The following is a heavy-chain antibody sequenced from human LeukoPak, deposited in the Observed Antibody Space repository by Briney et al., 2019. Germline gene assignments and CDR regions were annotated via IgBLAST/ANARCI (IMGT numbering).Heavy chain of an antibody. CDR1: GFTFDDYA. Sequence: GGSLRLSCAASGFTFDDYAMHWVRQAPGKGLEWVSGISWNSGSIGYADSVKGRFTISRDNAKNSLYLQMNSLRAEDTAVYYCARVGSGWSYYYGMDVWGQGTTVTVSS. CDR2: ISWNSGSI. J-gene: IGHJ6*02. V-gene: IGHV3-9*01. D-gene: IGHD6-19*01. CDR3: ARVGSGWSYYYGMDV.